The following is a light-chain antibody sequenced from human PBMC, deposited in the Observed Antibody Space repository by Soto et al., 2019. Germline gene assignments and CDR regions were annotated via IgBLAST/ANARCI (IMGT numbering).Light chain of an antibody. CDR1: QSITTW. CDR2: DVS. V-gene: IGKV1-5*01. CDR3: HHYKMYSPWT. Sequence: DIQMTQSPSTVSAYVGDSVTITCRTSQSITTWLAWYQQRPRKAPKLLIYDVSSLQSGVPSRFSGSGSGTEFTLTISSLQPDDFATYYCHHYKMYSPWTFGQGTKVDIK. J-gene: IGKJ1*01.